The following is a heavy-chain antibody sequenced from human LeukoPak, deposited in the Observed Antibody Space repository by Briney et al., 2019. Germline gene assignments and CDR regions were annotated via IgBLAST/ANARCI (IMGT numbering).Heavy chain of an antibody. CDR1: GFTFSSYA. Sequence: GSVRLSCAASGFTFSSYAMHWVRQAPGKGLEWVAVISYDGSNKYYADSVKGRFTISRDNSKNTLYLQMNSLRAEDTAVYYCARRYCSGGSCSDSPFYYYYYGMDVWGQGTTVTVSS. CDR3: ARRYCSGGSCSDSPFYYYYYGMDV. D-gene: IGHD2-15*01. V-gene: IGHV3-30-3*01. CDR2: ISYDGSNK. J-gene: IGHJ6*02.